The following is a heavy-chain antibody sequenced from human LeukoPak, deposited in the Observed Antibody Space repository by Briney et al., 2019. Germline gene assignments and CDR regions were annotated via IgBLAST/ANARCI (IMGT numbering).Heavy chain of an antibody. CDR2: IAHHGNNK. Sequence: GGSLRLSCAASGFTFSSSAMHWVRQGPGEGLEWVAYIAHHGNNKYYADSVKGRFTISRDNSKRTLYLQMNSLRADDTAVYYCAKDGSWSCTDWGQGTLVTVSS. D-gene: IGHD2-8*02. CDR3: AKDGSWSCTD. V-gene: IGHV3-30*02. J-gene: IGHJ4*02. CDR1: GFTFSSSA.